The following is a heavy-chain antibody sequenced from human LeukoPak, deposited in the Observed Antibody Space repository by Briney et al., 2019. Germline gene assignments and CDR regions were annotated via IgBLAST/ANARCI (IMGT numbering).Heavy chain of an antibody. D-gene: IGHD3-22*01. CDR3: AGLAGRYSSGLYYYYFDY. J-gene: IGHJ4*02. V-gene: IGHV4-4*02. CDR1: GDSINSLDL. Sequence: SGTLSLTCTVSGDSINSLDLWSWVRQPPGKGLEWIGEMYLSGTTHSNPSVKSRVTISIDKSKNQFFLNLSSVTAADTAVYYCAGLAGRYSSGLYYYYFDYWGQGTLVTVSS. CDR2: MYLSGTT.